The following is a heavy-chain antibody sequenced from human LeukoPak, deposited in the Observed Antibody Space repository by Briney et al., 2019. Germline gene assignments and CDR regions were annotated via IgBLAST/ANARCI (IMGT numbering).Heavy chain of an antibody. CDR3: ARATYCSGDSCYSGIFDY. CDR2: INHSGST. J-gene: IGHJ4*02. D-gene: IGHD2-15*01. Sequence: SETLSLTCAVYGGFFSDYYWSWIRQPPGKGLEWIGEINHSGSTNYNPSLKSRVTISVDTSKNQFSLKLSSVTAADTAVYYCARATYCSGDSCYSGIFDYWGQGTLVTVSS. CDR1: GGFFSDYY. V-gene: IGHV4-34*01.